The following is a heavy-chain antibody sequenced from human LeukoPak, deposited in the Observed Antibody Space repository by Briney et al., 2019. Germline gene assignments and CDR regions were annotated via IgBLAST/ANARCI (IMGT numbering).Heavy chain of an antibody. Sequence: ASVKASCKASGGTFSSYAISWVRQAPGQGLEWMGRIIPILGVANYAQKFQGRVTITADKSTSTAYMELSSLRSEDTAVYYCARDYCSSTSCYGYNWFDPWGQGTLVTVSS. CDR3: ARDYCSSTSCYGYNWFDP. CDR1: GGTFSSYA. V-gene: IGHV1-69*04. CDR2: IIPILGVA. J-gene: IGHJ5*02. D-gene: IGHD2-2*01.